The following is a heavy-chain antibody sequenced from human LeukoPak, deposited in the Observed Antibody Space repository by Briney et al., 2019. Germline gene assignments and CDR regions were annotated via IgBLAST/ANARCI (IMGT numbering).Heavy chain of an antibody. V-gene: IGHV1-2*02. Sequence: ASVKVSCKASGYTFTGYYMHWVRQAPGQGLEWMGWINPNSGGTNYAQKFQGRVTMTRDTSISTAYMELSGLRSDDTAVYYCARGAYYYDSSGYYDDYWGQGTLVTVSS. CDR2: INPNSGGT. J-gene: IGHJ4*02. CDR3: ARGAYYYDSSGYYDDY. D-gene: IGHD3-22*01. CDR1: GYTFTGYY.